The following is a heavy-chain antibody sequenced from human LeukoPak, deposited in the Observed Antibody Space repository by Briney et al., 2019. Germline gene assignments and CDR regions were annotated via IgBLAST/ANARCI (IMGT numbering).Heavy chain of an antibody. CDR1: GGTFSNYA. Sequence: SVKVSCKASGGTFSNYATSWVRQAPGQGLERMGRIIPIFGTANYAQKFQGRVTITADKSTSTAYMELSSLRSEDTAVYYCARGPIVATIKPRYYFDYWGQGTLVTVSS. CDR3: ARGPIVATIKPRYYFDY. V-gene: IGHV1-69*06. D-gene: IGHD5-12*01. J-gene: IGHJ4*02. CDR2: IIPIFGTA.